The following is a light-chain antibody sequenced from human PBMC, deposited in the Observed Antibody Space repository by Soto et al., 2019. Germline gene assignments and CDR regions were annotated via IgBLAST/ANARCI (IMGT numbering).Light chain of an antibody. J-gene: IGLJ2*01. Sequence: QSALTQPASVSGSPGQSITISCTGTSSDVGGYNYVSWYQQHPGKAPKLMIYEVSNRPSGVSNRFSGSKSGNTASLTISGLQPEDEADHYCSSYTSSSIVVFGGGTKLTVL. V-gene: IGLV2-14*01. CDR3: SSYTSSSIVV. CDR2: EVS. CDR1: SSDVGGYNY.